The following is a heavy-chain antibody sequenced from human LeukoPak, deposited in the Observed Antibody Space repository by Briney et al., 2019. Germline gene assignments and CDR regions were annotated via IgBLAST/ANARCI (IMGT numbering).Heavy chain of an antibody. Sequence: GGSLRLSCAASGITFNNYDMHWVRQAPGQGLEWVAVVSYDGSKKYYADSVKGRFTISRDNSQNTVSLHMNSLKTEDTAVYFCARLSRSGATYFYYGMDVWGQGTTVTVSS. D-gene: IGHD3-22*01. V-gene: IGHV3-30-3*01. CDR3: ARLSRSGATYFYYGMDV. CDR2: VSYDGSKK. J-gene: IGHJ6*02. CDR1: GITFNNYD.